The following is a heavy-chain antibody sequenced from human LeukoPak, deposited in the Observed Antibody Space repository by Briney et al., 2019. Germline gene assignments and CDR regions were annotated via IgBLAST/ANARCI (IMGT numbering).Heavy chain of an antibody. CDR3: AKGLKCVSFSFDN. Sequence: GGSLRLSCAASGFTFSDFALNWVRQTPGKGLEWVSLISGDGLTTHYGDSVRGRFTISRNNSNNSLYLQMNGLRTEDTAFYYCAKGLKCVSFSFDNWGRGTLVTVSS. D-gene: IGHD2-15*01. CDR1: GFTFSDFA. CDR2: ISGDGLTT. J-gene: IGHJ4*02. V-gene: IGHV3-43*02.